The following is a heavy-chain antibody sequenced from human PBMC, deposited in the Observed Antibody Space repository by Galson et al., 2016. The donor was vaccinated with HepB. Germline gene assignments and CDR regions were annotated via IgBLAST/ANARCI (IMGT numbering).Heavy chain of an antibody. CDR1: GNSFTELS. CDR3: ASERYSFDSTGSDPNYYFHGLEV. J-gene: IGHJ6*02. D-gene: IGHD3-22*01. CDR2: FAPEHGET. V-gene: IGHV1-24*01. Sequence: SVKVSCKVSGNSFTELSIHWVRQAPGKGLEWMGGFAPEHGETFYAQKFQGRVTMTEDKSTDTAYMELSSLRSEDTALYFCASERYSFDSTGSDPNYYFHGLEVWGQGTTVTVSS.